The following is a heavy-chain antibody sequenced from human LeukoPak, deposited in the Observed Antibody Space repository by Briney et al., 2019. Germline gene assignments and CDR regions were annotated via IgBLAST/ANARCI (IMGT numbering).Heavy chain of an antibody. J-gene: IGHJ4*02. CDR1: GGSINSGGSY. D-gene: IGHD5-18*01. V-gene: IGHV4-31*03. Sequence: SQTLSLTCTVSGGSINSGGSYWSWIRQHPGKGLEWIGYIYYSGCTYYNPSLKSRVTISVDTSKNQFSLKLSSVTAADTAVYYCARDVPRGYSYGAFDYWGQGTLVTVSS. CDR3: ARDVPRGYSYGAFDY. CDR2: IYYSGCT.